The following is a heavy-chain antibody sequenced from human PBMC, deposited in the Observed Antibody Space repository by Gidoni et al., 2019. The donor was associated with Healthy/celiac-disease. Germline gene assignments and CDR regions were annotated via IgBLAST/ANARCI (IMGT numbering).Heavy chain of an antibody. J-gene: IGHJ6*02. CDR3: AKDPYYDYGMDV. CDR2: ISGSGGST. Sequence: EVQQLESGGGLVQQGGSLRLSCAASGFTFSSYAMSWVRQAPGKGLEWVAAISGSGGSTYYADSVKGRFTISRDNSKNTLYLQMNSLRAEDTAVYYCAKDPYYDYGMDVWGQGTTVTVS. V-gene: IGHV3-23*01. CDR1: GFTFSSYA.